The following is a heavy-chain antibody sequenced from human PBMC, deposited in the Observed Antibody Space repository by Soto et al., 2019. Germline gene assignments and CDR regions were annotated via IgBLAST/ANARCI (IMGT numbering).Heavy chain of an antibody. J-gene: IGHJ4*02. CDR1: GFTFSSYA. D-gene: IGHD2-2*01. V-gene: IGHV3-23*01. CDR3: AKSDPRVVVVPAAMRDFDY. Sequence: GESLKISCAASGFTFSSYAMSWVRQAPGKGLEWVSAISGSGGSTYYADSVKGRFTISRDNSKNTLYLQMNSLRAEDTAVYYCAKSDPRVVVVPAAMRDFDYWGQGTLVTVSS. CDR2: ISGSGGST.